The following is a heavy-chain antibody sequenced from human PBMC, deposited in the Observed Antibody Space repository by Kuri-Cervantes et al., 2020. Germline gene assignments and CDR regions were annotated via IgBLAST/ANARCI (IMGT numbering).Heavy chain of an antibody. J-gene: IGHJ6*02. V-gene: IGHV1-18*01. CDR1: GYTFTSYG. Sequence: ASVKVSCKASGYTFTSYGISWVRQAPGQGLEWMGWISAYNGNTNYAQKLQGRVTMTTDTSTSTAYMELRSLRSDDTAVYYCARDLVITIFGVVIPAYYGMDVWGQGTTVTVSS. CDR2: ISAYNGNT. CDR3: ARDLVITIFGVVIPAYYGMDV. D-gene: IGHD3-3*01.